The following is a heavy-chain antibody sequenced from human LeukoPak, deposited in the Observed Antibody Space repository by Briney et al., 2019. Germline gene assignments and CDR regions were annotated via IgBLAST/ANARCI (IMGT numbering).Heavy chain of an antibody. CDR1: GGSFSGYY. V-gene: IGHV4-34*01. D-gene: IGHD3-16*02. CDR3: ARGTFMITFGGVIAPDSGFDY. J-gene: IGHJ4*02. CDR2: INHSGST. Sequence: PSETLSLTCAVYGGSFSGYYWSWIRQPPGKGLEWIGEINHSGSTNYNPSLKSRVTISVDTSKNQFSLKLSSVTAADTAVYYCARGTFMITFGGVIAPDSGFDYWGQGTLVTVSS.